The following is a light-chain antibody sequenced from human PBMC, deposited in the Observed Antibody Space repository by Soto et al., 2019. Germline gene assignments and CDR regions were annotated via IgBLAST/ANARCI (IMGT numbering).Light chain of an antibody. V-gene: IGLV4-69*01. Sequence: VLTQSPSASASLGASVKLTCTLDSGHSNYAIAWLQQQPEKGPRYLMKVKSDGSHSKGDGIPDRFSGSSSGAERYLIISTLQSEDEADYYCQTWDTVIHVVFGGGTKLTVL. CDR3: QTWDTVIHVV. CDR1: SGHSNYA. J-gene: IGLJ2*01. CDR2: VKSDGSH.